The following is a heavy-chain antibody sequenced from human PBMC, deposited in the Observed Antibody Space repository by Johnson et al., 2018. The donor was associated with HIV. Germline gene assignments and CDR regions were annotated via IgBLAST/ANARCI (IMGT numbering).Heavy chain of an antibody. CDR1: GFTFSNAW. V-gene: IGHV3-66*01. CDR2: IYSGGST. D-gene: IGHD2-21*01. J-gene: IGHJ3*01. CDR3: AKVDCGGDTCAGFDPFNL. Sequence: MLLVESGGGVVQPGRSLRLSCAASGFTFSNAWMNWVRQAPGKGLEWVSVIYSGGSTYYADSVKGRFTISRDNAKKTVDLQMNSLRVEGTAVYYCAKVDCGGDTCAGFDPFNLWGQGTLVTVSS.